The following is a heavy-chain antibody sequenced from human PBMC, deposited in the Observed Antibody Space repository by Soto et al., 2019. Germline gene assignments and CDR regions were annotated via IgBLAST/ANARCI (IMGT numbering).Heavy chain of an antibody. J-gene: IGHJ4*02. CDR2: ISWDDNK. D-gene: IGHD3-10*01. V-gene: IGHV2-5*02. CDR3: AHRGPYYSFDY. CDR1: GFSLNTGGAG. Sequence: QITLKESGPPLAKPTQTLTLTCAFSGFSLNTGGAGVGWLRQPPGKALEWLAVISWDDNKPYSLSLKSRLTITKDTSKNQVVLTMTNMDPVDTATYYCAHRGPYYSFDYWGQGTLVTVSS.